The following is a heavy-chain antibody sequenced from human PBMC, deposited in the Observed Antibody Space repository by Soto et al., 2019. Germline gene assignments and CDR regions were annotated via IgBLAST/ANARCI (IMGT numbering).Heavy chain of an antibody. Sequence: PSETLSLTCTVSGGSINSGGYYWSWIRQHPGKGLEWIGSIYYNGNTYYNPSLKSRITISLDTSRNQFSLKLSSVTAADTAVYYCARLFYYDTSASYYYFDYLGEGPLGTVSS. V-gene: IGHV4-31*03. CDR3: ARLFYYDTSASYYYFDY. CDR1: GGSINSGGYY. D-gene: IGHD3-22*01. CDR2: IYYNGNT. J-gene: IGHJ4*02.